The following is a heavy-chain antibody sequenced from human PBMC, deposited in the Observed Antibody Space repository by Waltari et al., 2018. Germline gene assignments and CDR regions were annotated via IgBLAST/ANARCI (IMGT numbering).Heavy chain of an antibody. J-gene: IGHJ4*02. CDR2: INHSGRT. V-gene: IGHV4-34*01. Sequence: QVQLQQWGAGLLKPSETLSLTCAVYGGSFSGYYWSWIRQPPGKGLEWIGEINHSGRTNYNPSLKSRVTISVDTSKNQFSLKLSSVTAADTAVYYCARGGTYYYGSGSFFDYWGQGTLVTVSS. CDR3: ARGGTYYYGSGSFFDY. D-gene: IGHD3-10*01. CDR1: GGSFSGYY.